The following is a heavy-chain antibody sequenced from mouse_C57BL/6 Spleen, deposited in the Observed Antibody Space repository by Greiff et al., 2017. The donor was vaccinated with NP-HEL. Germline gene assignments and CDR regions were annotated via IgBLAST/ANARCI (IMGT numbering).Heavy chain of an antibody. Sequence: EVMLVESGGGLVKPGGSLKLSCAASGFTFSSYAMSWVRQTPEKRLEWVATISDGGSYTYYPDNVKGRFTISRDNAKNNLYLQMSHLKSEDTAMYYCARGGGYYGGSYVGAWFAYWGQGTLVTVSA. CDR3: ARGGGYYGGSYVGAWFAY. J-gene: IGHJ3*01. V-gene: IGHV5-4*03. CDR2: ISDGGSYT. D-gene: IGHD1-1*01. CDR1: GFTFSSYA.